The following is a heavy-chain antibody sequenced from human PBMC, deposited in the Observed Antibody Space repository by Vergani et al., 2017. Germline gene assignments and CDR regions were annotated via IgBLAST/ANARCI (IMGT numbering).Heavy chain of an antibody. J-gene: IGHJ4*02. V-gene: IGHV3-23*04. CDR3: ARSLGIRDYFDY. Sequence: EVQLVESGGGLVKPGGSLRLSCAASGFTFSSYAMSWVRQAPGKGLEWVSAISGSGGSTYYADSVKGRFTISRDNSKNTLYLQMNSLRAEDTAVYYCARSLGIRDYFDYWGQGTLVTVSS. CDR2: ISGSGGST. CDR1: GFTFSSYA. D-gene: IGHD7-27*01.